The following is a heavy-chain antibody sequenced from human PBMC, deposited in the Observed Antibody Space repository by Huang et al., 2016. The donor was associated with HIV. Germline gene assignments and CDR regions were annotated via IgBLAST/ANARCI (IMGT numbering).Heavy chain of an antibody. D-gene: IGHD3-10*01. V-gene: IGHV4-39*01. CDR1: GGSIRSDNYY. CDR3: ARLPGSITMIRGVITDPY. Sequence: QLQLQESGPGLVKPSETLSLTCTVSGGSIRSDNYYWGWIRQPPGKGLEWIGSIYYSGRTYYTPSLKRRVTITVDTSKNQFALKMRSVTAADTAVYYCARLPGSITMIRGVITDPYWGQGTLVTVSS. CDR2: IYYSGRT. J-gene: IGHJ4*02.